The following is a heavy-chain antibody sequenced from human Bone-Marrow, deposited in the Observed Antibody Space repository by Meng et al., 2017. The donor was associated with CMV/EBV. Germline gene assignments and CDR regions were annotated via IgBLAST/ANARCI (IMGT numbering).Heavy chain of an antibody. J-gene: IGHJ6*02. Sequence: GGSLRLSCAASGFTFSSYSMNWVRQAPGKGLEWVSSISSSSSYIYYADSVKGRFTISRDNAKNSLYLQMNSLRAEDTAVYYCAREGDRITIFGVPPFTYGMDVWGQGTTVTVSS. CDR2: ISSSSSYI. V-gene: IGHV3-21*01. D-gene: IGHD3-3*01. CDR1: GFTFSSYS. CDR3: AREGDRITIFGVPPFTYGMDV.